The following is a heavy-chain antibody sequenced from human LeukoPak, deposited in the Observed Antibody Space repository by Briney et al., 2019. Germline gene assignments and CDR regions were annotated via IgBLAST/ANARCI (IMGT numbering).Heavy chain of an antibody. Sequence: GGSLRLSCAASGFTFGDYAMHWVRHAPGKGLEWVSGISWNSDSIGYADSVKGRFTISRDNAKNSLYLQMNSLRAEDTALYYCAKESGDVFDYWGQGTLVTVSS. CDR3: AKESGDVFDY. J-gene: IGHJ4*02. CDR1: GFTFGDYA. CDR2: ISWNSDSI. V-gene: IGHV3-9*01. D-gene: IGHD4-17*01.